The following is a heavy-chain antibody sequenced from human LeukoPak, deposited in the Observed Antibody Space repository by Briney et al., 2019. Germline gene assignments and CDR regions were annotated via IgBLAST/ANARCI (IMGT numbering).Heavy chain of an antibody. CDR2: ISSSGTTI. CDR1: GFTFSDYY. V-gene: IGHV3-11*01. Sequence: GGSLRLSCAASGFTFSDYYMSWIRQAPGKGLEWVSYISSSGTTIYYADSVKGRFPISRDNAKTSLYLQMNSLRAEDTAVYYCAREYSSSSSLRIDPWGQGTLVTLSS. CDR3: AREYSSSSSLRIDP. D-gene: IGHD6-6*01. J-gene: IGHJ5*02.